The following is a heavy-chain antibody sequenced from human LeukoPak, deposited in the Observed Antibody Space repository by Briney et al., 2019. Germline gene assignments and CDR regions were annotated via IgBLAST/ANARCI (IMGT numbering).Heavy chain of an antibody. CDR1: GFTFSSYA. J-gene: IGHJ5*02. D-gene: IGHD5-18*01. CDR3: ARALLDTAMVNWFDP. CDR2: ISGSGGST. V-gene: IGHV3-23*01. Sequence: HSGGSLRLSCAASGFTFSSYAMSWVRQAPGKGLEWVSAISGSGGSTYYADSVKGRFTISRDNSKNTLYLQMNSLRAEDTAVYYCARALLDTAMVNWFDPWGQGTLVTVSS.